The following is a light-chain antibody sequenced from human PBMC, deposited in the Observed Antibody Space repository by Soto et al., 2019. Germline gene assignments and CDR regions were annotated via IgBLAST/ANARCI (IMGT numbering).Light chain of an antibody. V-gene: IGLV2-14*01. CDR2: EIS. Sequence: QSALTQPASVSGSPGQSITISCTGTSSDVGGYTYVSWYQQHPGKVPKLMIYEISNRPSGVSSRFSGSKSGNTASLTISGLQAEDEADYYCTSYTSSSTVVFGGGTKVTVL. CDR3: TSYTSSSTVV. J-gene: IGLJ2*01. CDR1: SSDVGGYTY.